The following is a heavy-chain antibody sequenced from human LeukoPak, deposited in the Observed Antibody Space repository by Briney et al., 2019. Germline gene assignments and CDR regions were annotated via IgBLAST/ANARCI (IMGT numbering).Heavy chain of an antibody. Sequence: SQTLSLTCTVSGGSISSGSYYWSWIRQPAGKGLEWIGRIYTSGSTNYNPSLKSRVTISVDTSKNQFSLKLSSVTAADTAVYYCARGRDIVVVPAAMGDAFDIWGQGTMVTVSS. CDR2: IYTSGST. J-gene: IGHJ3*02. V-gene: IGHV4-61*02. D-gene: IGHD2-2*01. CDR1: GGSISSGSYY. CDR3: ARGRDIVVVPAAMGDAFDI.